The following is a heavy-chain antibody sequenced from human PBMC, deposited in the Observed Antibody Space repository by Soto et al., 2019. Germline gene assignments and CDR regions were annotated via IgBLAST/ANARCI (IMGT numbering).Heavy chain of an antibody. CDR3: ARDPEPQYYFDS. Sequence: QPQVVESGGGLVKPGGSLRLSCAASRLTFSDYYMGWIRQAPGKGLEWISYISGSGGTTYYADSVKGRFTISRDNAKNSLYLHMNSLRVEDTAIYYSARDPEPQYYFDSWGQGTLVTVSS. V-gene: IGHV3-11*01. CDR1: RLTFSDYY. J-gene: IGHJ4*02. CDR2: ISGSGGTT.